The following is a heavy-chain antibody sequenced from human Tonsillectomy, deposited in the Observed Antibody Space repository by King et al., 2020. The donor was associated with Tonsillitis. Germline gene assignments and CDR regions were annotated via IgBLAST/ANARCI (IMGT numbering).Heavy chain of an antibody. V-gene: IGHV2-26*01. CDR3: ARMEGGNYYFAFDI. CDR1: GFSLSNARLG. D-gene: IGHD1-26*01. J-gene: IGHJ3*02. Sequence: TLKESGPVLVKPTETLTLTCTVSGFSLSNARLGVSWIRQPPGKALEWLAHIFSNDEKSYSTSLKSRLTISKDTSKSQVVLTLTNMDPVDTATYFCARMEGGNYYFAFDIWGQGTMVTVSS. CDR2: IFSNDEK.